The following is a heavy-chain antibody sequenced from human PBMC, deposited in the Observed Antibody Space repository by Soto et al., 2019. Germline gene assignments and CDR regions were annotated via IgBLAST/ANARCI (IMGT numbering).Heavy chain of an antibody. CDR1: GGSIDSGAFS. D-gene: IGHD6-19*01. CDR2: VTHSGTA. CDR3: ARIHWAQSSLDY. Sequence: TLSLTCAVSGGSIDSGAFSLSWIRQPPGKGLEWIGYVTHSGTAYSIPSLNGRLTLSVDSSQTQFSLKLTSVAAADSAFYYCARIHWAQSSLDYWGRGILVTVSS. J-gene: IGHJ4*02. V-gene: IGHV4-30-2*01.